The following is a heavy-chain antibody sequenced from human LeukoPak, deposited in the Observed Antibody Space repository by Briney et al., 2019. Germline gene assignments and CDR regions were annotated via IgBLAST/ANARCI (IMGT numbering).Heavy chain of an antibody. CDR1: GGSISSGGYY. D-gene: IGHD6-6*01. CDR3: ARDPAIAARPYFDY. V-gene: IGHV4-30-2*01. J-gene: IGHJ4*02. CDR2: IYHSGST. Sequence: SETLSLTCTVSGGSISSGGYYWSWIRQPPGKGLEWIGYIYHSGSTYYNPSLKSRVTISVDRSKNQFSLKLSSVTAADTAVYYCARDPAIAARPYFDYWGQGTLVTVSS.